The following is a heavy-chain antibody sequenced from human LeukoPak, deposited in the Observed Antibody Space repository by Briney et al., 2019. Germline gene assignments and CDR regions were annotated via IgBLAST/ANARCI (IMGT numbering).Heavy chain of an antibody. V-gene: IGHV4-34*01. CDR1: GGSFSGYY. D-gene: IGHD2/OR15-2a*01. CDR2: INHSGST. J-gene: IGHJ3*02. Sequence: SETLSLICAVYGGSFSGYYWSWIRQPPGKGLEWIGEINHSGSTNYNPSLKSRVTISVDTSKNQFSLKLSSVTAADTAVYYCASHSDSRRETSDSWGQGTMVTVSS. CDR3: ASHSDSRRETSDS.